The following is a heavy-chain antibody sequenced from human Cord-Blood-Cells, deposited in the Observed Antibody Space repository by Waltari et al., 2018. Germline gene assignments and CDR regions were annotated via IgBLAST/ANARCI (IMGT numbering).Heavy chain of an antibody. CDR2: IYHSGST. CDR3: AVRDSSGYYYFDY. D-gene: IGHD3-22*01. CDR1: GGSISSSNW. Sequence: QVQLQESGPGLVKPSGTLSLTCAVSGGSISSSNWWSWVRRPPGKGLEGIGEIYHSGSTNYNPSLKSRVTISVDKSKNQFSLKLSSVTAADTAVYYCAVRDSSGYYYFDYWGQGTLVTVSS. J-gene: IGHJ4*02. V-gene: IGHV4-4*02.